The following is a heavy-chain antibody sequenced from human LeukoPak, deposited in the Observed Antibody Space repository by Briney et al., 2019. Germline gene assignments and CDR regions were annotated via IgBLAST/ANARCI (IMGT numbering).Heavy chain of an antibody. D-gene: IGHD3-16*02. Sequence: SETLSLTCAVSGAPISSGGYSWNWVRQTPGKGLEWIGYTYHSGSPRYNPSLKSRVTISIDTSKNQFSLKLISVTAADTAVYYCARYRPGANDAFDIWGQGTMVTVSS. J-gene: IGHJ3*02. CDR3: ARYRPGANDAFDI. V-gene: IGHV4-30-2*01. CDR2: TYHSGSP. CDR1: GAPISSGGYS.